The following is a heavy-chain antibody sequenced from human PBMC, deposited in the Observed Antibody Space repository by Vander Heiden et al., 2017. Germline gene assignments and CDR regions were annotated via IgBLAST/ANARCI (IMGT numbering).Heavy chain of an antibody. V-gene: IGHV3-74*01. CDR3: VVGANTPPGH. CDR2: TNTDGSIT. J-gene: IGHJ4*02. CDR1: GFTFSSYW. Sequence: EAQLVESGGGLVQPGGSLRLARVGSGFTFSSYWMRWVRQAPGKGLVWVSRTNTDGSITTYADSVKGRFTISRDNAKNTLYLQMNGLRAEDTGVYYCVVGANTPPGHWGQGILVTVSS. D-gene: IGHD1-26*01.